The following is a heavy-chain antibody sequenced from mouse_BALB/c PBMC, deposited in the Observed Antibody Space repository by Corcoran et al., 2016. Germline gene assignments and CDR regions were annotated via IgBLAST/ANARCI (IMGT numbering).Heavy chain of an antibody. CDR2: IDPANGNT. CDR3: ANWDWYFDV. CDR1: GFNIKATY. Sequence: EVQLQQSGAELVKPGASVKLSCTASGFNIKATYMHWGKQRPEQGLDGIGRIDPANGNTKDDPKFPGKATITADTSSNTAYLKLSSLTSEDTAVYYCANWDWYFDVWGAGTTVTVSS. D-gene: IGHD4-1*01. V-gene: IGHV14-3*02. J-gene: IGHJ1*01.